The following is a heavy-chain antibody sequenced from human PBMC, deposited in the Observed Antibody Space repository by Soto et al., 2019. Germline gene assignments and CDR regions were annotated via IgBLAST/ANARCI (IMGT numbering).Heavy chain of an antibody. CDR1: GGTFSSYA. D-gene: IGHD2-15*01. CDR3: ARERAKYGGYVDY. V-gene: IGHV1-69*13. Sequence: ASVKVSCKASGGTFSSYAISWVRQAPGQGLEWMGGITPIFGTANYAQKFQGRVTITADESTSTAYMELSSLRSEDTAVYYCARERAKYGGYVDYWGQGTLVTVSS. CDR2: ITPIFGTA. J-gene: IGHJ4*02.